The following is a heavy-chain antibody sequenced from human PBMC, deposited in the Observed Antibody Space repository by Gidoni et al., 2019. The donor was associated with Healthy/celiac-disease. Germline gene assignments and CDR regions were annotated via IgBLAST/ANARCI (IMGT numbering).Heavy chain of an antibody. V-gene: IGHV3-23*01. CDR3: AKDHYGGTKWARAFDI. D-gene: IGHD4-17*01. Sequence: EVQLLESGGGLVQPGGSLRPSCAASGFTFSSYAMSWVRQAPGKGLEGVSAISGSGGSTYYADSVKGRFTISRDNSKNTLYLQMNSLRAEDTAVYYCAKDHYGGTKWARAFDIWGQGTMVTVSS. CDR1: GFTFSSYA. CDR2: ISGSGGST. J-gene: IGHJ3*02.